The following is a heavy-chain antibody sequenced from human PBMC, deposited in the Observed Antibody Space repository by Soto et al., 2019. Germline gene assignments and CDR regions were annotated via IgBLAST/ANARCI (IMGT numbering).Heavy chain of an antibody. V-gene: IGHV1-69*12. J-gene: IGHJ3*02. CDR1: GDNFKSHA. D-gene: IGHD5-18*01. CDR3: ARATYRYYVETIGSCYGVDI. Sequence: QFQLVQSGAEVKKPGSSVKVSCKAYGDNFKSHALSWVRQAPGQGLEWMGGIIPMFGTTDSAQKFRNRVTITAEASTSTAYSEQRSLRSDDTAVYYCARATYRYYVETIGSCYGVDIWGQGTGVTVSS. CDR2: IIPMFGTT.